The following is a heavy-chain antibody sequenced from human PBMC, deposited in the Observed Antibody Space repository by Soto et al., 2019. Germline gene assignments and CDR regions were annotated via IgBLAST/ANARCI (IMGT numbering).Heavy chain of an antibody. J-gene: IGHJ6*03. V-gene: IGHV4-34*01. CDR1: GGSFSGYC. CDR2: INHSGST. D-gene: IGHD3-10*01. Sequence: SETLSLTCAVYGGSFSGYCWSWIRQPPGKGLEWIGEINHSGSTNYNPSLKSRVTISVDTSKSQFSLKLSSVTAADTAVYYCARTPITMVRGVRSYYYYMDVWGKGTTVTVSS. CDR3: ARTPITMVRGVRSYYYYMDV.